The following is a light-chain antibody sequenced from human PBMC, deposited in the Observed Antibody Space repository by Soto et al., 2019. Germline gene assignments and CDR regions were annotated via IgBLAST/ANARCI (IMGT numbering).Light chain of an antibody. CDR2: EVR. CDR1: SGDIGSYNR. J-gene: IGLJ1*01. V-gene: IGLV2-14*01. CDR3: SSYRSSTTFV. Sequence: QSVLTQPASVSGSPGQSITISCTGTSGDIGSYNRVSWYQQHPGKAPKVIIFEVRKRPSGVSTRFSGSKSGDTASLTISGLQAEDEADYYCSSYRSSTTFVFGTGTKLTVL.